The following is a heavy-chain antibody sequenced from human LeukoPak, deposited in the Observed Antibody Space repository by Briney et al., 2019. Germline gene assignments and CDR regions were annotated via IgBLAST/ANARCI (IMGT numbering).Heavy chain of an antibody. Sequence: PGGSLRLSCAASGFTFSSYGMHWVRQAPGKGLEWVAVISYDGSNKYYADSVKGRFTISRDNSKNTLYLQMNSLRAEDTAVYYCAKGGLGASSWYSLAAFDIWGQGTMVTVSS. CDR3: AKGGLGASSWYSLAAFDI. J-gene: IGHJ3*02. CDR2: ISYDGSNK. V-gene: IGHV3-30*18. CDR1: GFTFSSYG. D-gene: IGHD6-13*01.